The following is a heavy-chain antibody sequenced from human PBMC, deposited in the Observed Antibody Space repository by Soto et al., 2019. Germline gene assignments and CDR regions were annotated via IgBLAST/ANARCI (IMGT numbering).Heavy chain of an antibody. D-gene: IGHD1-1*01. J-gene: IGHJ4*02. CDR3: ARDNSAANGVLDH. CDR2: INPSDRSA. Sequence: GASVKVSCKASGYTFTNYYLHWVRQAPGQGLEWVGMINPSDRSASYAQKSRGRLTMDRDTSTTTVYRELSRLTFEDTAVYFCARDNSAANGVLDHWGQGTMVTLSS. V-gene: IGHV1-46*04. CDR1: GYTFTNYY.